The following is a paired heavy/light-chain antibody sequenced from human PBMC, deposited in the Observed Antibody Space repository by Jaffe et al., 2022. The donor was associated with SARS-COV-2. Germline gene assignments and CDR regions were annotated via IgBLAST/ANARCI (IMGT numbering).Heavy chain of an antibody. CDR1: GFTFRTST. V-gene: IGHV3-21*02. CDR3: LRGDSRDI. D-gene: IGHD2-21*02. CDR2: IGDDGYA. Sequence: EVELVESGGGLVKPGGSLRLSCVASGFTFRTSTMNWARQAPGKGLEWISSIGDDGYAYYAASVKGRFTISRDNAKNSIFLQMNGLRADDTAFYYCLRGDSRDIWGRGTLVTDSS. J-gene: IGHJ4*02.
Light chain of an antibody. Sequence: QSVLTQPPSVSAAPGQKVTISCSGTNSNIGENYVSWYQQLPGTAPKLLIYDTYKRPSGIPDRFSGSKSGTSATLGISGLQTGDEADYYCGTWDKNLRGWVFGGGTKLTVL. J-gene: IGLJ3*02. CDR3: GTWDKNLRGWV. V-gene: IGLV1-51*01. CDR1: NSNIGENY. CDR2: DTY.